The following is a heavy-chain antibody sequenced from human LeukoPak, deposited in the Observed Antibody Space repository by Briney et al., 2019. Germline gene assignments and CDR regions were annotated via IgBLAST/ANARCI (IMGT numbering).Heavy chain of an antibody. CDR3: AKGGHYSFFDY. J-gene: IGHJ4*02. D-gene: IGHD2-15*01. V-gene: IGHV3-33*03. CDR1: GFTFSDYG. Sequence: GKSLRLSCTASGFTFSDYGMHWVRQPPGKGLEWVAIIWYDGSNKTYEDSVKGRFTISRDNSKSTVSLQMNSLRVEDMAVYYCAKGGHYSFFDYWGQGTLVTVSS. CDR2: IWYDGSNK.